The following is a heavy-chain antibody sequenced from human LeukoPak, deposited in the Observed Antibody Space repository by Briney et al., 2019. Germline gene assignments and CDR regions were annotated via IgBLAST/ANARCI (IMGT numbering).Heavy chain of an antibody. Sequence: PSETLSLTCAGYGGSFSGYYWSWIRQPPGKGLEWIGYIYYSGGTYYNPSLKSRVTISVDTSKNQFSLKLSSVTAADTAVYYCARTVTTRIFDYWGQGTLVTVSS. CDR2: IYYSGGT. D-gene: IGHD4-11*01. CDR3: ARTVTTRIFDY. V-gene: IGHV4-34*09. J-gene: IGHJ4*02. CDR1: GGSFSGYY.